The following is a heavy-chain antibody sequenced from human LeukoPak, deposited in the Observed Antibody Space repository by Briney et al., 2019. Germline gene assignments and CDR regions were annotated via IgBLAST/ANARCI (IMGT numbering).Heavy chain of an antibody. V-gene: IGHV4-30-2*01. Sequence: SETLSLTCAVSGGSISSGGYSWSWIRQPPGKGLEWIGYIYHSGSTYYNPSLKSRVTISVDRSKNQFSLKLSSVTAADTAVYYFARRVATRDQWFDPWGQGTLVTVSS. D-gene: IGHD5-12*01. CDR2: IYHSGST. J-gene: IGHJ5*02. CDR3: ARRVATRDQWFDP. CDR1: GGSISSGGYS.